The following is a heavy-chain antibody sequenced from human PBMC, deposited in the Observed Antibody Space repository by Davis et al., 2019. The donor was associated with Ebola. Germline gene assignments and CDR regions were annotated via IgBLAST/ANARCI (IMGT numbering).Heavy chain of an antibody. CDR2: IYSGGDT. CDR3: ARDQNYYYYGMDV. CDR1: GFTVTNSY. J-gene: IGHJ6*02. Sequence: GESLKISCVASGFTVTNSYMSWVRQAPGKGLEWVSVIYSGGDTYYADSVKGRFTISRHNSKNTVYLQMNSLRAEDTAVYYCARDQNYYYYGMDVWGQGTTVTVSS. D-gene: IGHD2/OR15-2a*01. V-gene: IGHV3-53*04.